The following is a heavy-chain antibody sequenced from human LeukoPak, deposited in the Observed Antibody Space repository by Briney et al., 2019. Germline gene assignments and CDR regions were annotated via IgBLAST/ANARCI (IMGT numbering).Heavy chain of an antibody. D-gene: IGHD6-19*01. CDR1: GFTFSSYS. J-gene: IGHJ4*02. CDR3: AKDWRIAVAGTTYFDY. Sequence: GGSLRLSCAASGFTFSSYSMNWVRQAPGKGLEWVSSISSSSSYIYYADSVKGRFTISRDNAKNSLYLQMNSLRAEDTAVYYCAKDWRIAVAGTTYFDYWGQGTLVTVSS. V-gene: IGHV3-21*01. CDR2: ISSSSSYI.